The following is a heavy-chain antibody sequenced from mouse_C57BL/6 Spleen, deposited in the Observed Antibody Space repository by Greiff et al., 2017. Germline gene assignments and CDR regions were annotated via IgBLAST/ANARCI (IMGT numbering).Heavy chain of an antibody. CDR3: AKAGYGSSYGWYFDV. V-gene: IGHV1-69*01. D-gene: IGHD1-1*01. CDR2: IDPSDSYT. J-gene: IGHJ1*03. Sequence: QVQLQQSGAELVMPGASVKLSCKASGYTFTSYWMHWVKQRPGQGLEWIGEIDPSDSYTNYNQKFKGKSTLTVDKSSSTAYMQLSSLTSEDSAVYYCAKAGYGSSYGWYFDVWGTGTTVTVSS. CDR1: GYTFTSYW.